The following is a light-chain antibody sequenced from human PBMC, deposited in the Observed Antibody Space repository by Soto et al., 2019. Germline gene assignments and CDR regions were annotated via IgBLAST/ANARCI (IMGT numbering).Light chain of an antibody. CDR2: GAS. CDR3: QQYNSYST. CDR1: ESMSNC. J-gene: IGKJ1*01. V-gene: IGKV1-5*01. Sequence: DIQMTQSPSTLSASVGDRVTITCRASESMSNCLAWYQQKPGKAPKLLISGASSLESGVPSRFSGSGSGTEFTLTISSLQPDDFATYYCQQYNSYSTFGQGTKVDIK.